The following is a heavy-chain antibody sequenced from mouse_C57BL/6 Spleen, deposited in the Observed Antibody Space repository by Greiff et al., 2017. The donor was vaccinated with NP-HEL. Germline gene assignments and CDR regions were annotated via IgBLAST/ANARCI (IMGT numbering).Heavy chain of an antibody. Sequence: EVQLQQSGPELVKPGASVKIPCKASGYTFTDYNMDWVKQSHGKSLEWIGDINPNNGGTIYNQKFKGKATLTVDKSSSTAYMELRSLTSEDTAVYYCAREGNWDWFAYWGQRTLVTVSA. V-gene: IGHV1-18*01. CDR2: INPNNGGT. CDR1: GYTFTDYN. CDR3: AREGNWDWFAY. D-gene: IGHD4-1*01. J-gene: IGHJ3*01.